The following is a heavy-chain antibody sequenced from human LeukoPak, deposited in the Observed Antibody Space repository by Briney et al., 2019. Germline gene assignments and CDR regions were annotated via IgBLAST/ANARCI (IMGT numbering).Heavy chain of an antibody. CDR3: AGSPYDFWSGYQLFDP. CDR2: IYYSGST. D-gene: IGHD3-3*01. J-gene: IGHJ5*02. V-gene: IGHV4-59*01. CDR1: GGSISSYY. Sequence: SETLSLTCTVSGGSISSYYWSWIRQPPGKGLEWIGYIYYSGSTNYNPSLKSRVTISVDTSQNQFSLKLSSVTAADTAVYYCAGSPYDFWSGYQLFDPWGQGTLVTVSS.